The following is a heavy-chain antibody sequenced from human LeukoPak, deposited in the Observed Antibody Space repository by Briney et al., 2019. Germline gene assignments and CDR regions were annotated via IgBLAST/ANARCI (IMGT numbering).Heavy chain of an antibody. V-gene: IGHV4-59*01. Sequence: PSETLSLTCTVSGGSISSYYWSWIREPPGKGLEWMGYIYYTGGTYYNPSLKRRLTISVDSSNHQFSLEVSSVAAADAAVYYCARASSSSWGAAGDEWGEETLVA. D-gene: IGHD6-13*01. J-gene: IGHJ4*02. CDR2: IYYTGGT. CDR1: GGSISSYY. CDR3: ARASSSSWGAAGDE.